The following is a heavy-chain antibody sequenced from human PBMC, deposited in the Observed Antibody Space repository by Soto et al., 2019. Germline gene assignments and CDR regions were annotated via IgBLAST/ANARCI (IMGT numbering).Heavy chain of an antibody. CDR1: GFSLSTSGVG. D-gene: IGHD6-19*01. J-gene: IGHJ4*02. Sequence: SGPTLVNPTQTLTLTCTFSGFSLSTSGVGVGWIRQPPVKALEWLALIYWNDDKRYSPSLKSRLTITKDTSKNQVVLTMTNMDPVDTATYYCAQEPSSGWYLGWGQGTLVTVSS. V-gene: IGHV2-5*01. CDR2: IYWNDDK. CDR3: AQEPSSGWYLG.